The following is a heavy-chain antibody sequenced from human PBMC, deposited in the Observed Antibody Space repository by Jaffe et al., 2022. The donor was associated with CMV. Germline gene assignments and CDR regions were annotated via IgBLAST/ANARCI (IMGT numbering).Heavy chain of an antibody. Sequence: QITLKESGPTLVKPTQTLTLTCTFSGFSLSTSGVGVGWIRQPPGKALEWLALIYWNDDKRYSPSLKSRLTITKDTSKNQVVLTMTNMDPVDTATYYCAHRLDYKPIRDWFDPWGQGTLVTVSS. CDR1: GFSLSTSGVG. CDR2: IYWNDDK. J-gene: IGHJ5*02. D-gene: IGHD4-4*01. V-gene: IGHV2-5*01. CDR3: AHRLDYKPIRDWFDP.